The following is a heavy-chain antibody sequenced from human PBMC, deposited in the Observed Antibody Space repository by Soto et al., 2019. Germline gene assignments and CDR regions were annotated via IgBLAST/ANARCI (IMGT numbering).Heavy chain of an antibody. D-gene: IGHD3-10*01. V-gene: IGHV4-30-4*01. Sequence: QGQLQESGPGLVKPSQTMSLTCTGYGGSVRSTDYYWSWIRQPPEKGLEWIGYIYHSGSAYYNPSLKSRVTISVDTSKNQFSLKLTSVTAADTAIYYCARKDYYTSGSPYWGQGTLVTVSS. CDR3: ARKDYYTSGSPY. CDR2: IYHSGSA. CDR1: GGSVRSTDYY. J-gene: IGHJ4*02.